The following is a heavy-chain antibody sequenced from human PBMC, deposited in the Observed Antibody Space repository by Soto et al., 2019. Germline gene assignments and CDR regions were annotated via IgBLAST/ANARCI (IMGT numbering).Heavy chain of an antibody. CDR2: ISAYNGNT. Sequence: GASVKVSCKASGYTFTSYGISWVRQAPGQGLEWMGWISAYNGNTNYAQKLQGRVTMTTDTSTSTDYMELRSLRSDDTAVYYCARDYNYDILTGYSFPYYYGMDVWGQGTTVTVSS. CDR3: ARDYNYDILTGYSFPYYYGMDV. D-gene: IGHD3-9*01. J-gene: IGHJ6*02. CDR1: GYTFTSYG. V-gene: IGHV1-18*01.